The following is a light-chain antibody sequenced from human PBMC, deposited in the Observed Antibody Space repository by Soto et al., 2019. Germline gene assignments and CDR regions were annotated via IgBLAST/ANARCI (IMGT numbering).Light chain of an antibody. V-gene: IGKV1-27*01. J-gene: IGKJ1*01. CDR3: QKYNRAPWT. CDR2: AAS. Sequence: DIQMTQSPSSLSASVGDRVTITCRASQGISNYLAWYQQKPGKVPKVLISAASTLHSGVPSRISGSGSGTDFTLTISSLQPEDVATYYCQKYNRAPWTFGQGTKVEIK. CDR1: QGISNY.